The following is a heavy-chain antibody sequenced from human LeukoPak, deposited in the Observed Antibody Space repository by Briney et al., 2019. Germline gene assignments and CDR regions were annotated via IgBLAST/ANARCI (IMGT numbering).Heavy chain of an antibody. CDR2: INPNSGGT. Sequence: ASVKLSCKASGYTFTGYYMHWVRQAPGQGLEWMGWINPNSGGTNYAQKFQGRVTMTRDTSISTAYMELSRLRSDDTAVYYCARLMGYCSSTSCHPGWFDLWGQGTLVSVSS. J-gene: IGHJ5*02. V-gene: IGHV1-2*02. CDR3: ARLMGYCSSTSCHPGWFDL. D-gene: IGHD2-2*01. CDR1: GYTFTGYY.